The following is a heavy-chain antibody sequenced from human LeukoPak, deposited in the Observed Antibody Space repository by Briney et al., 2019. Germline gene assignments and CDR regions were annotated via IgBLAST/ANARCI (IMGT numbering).Heavy chain of an antibody. J-gene: IGHJ4*02. Sequence: GGSLRLSCAVSGLTFDDYAMHWVRQAPGKGLEWVAGINWNSGSIGYADSVKGRFTISRDSAQNSLFLQMNSLRVEDMALYYCVKAINRHWDSHFDYWGQGTLVTVSS. V-gene: IGHV3-9*03. CDR2: INWNSGSI. CDR3: VKAINRHWDSHFDY. CDR1: GLTFDDYA. D-gene: IGHD1-7*01.